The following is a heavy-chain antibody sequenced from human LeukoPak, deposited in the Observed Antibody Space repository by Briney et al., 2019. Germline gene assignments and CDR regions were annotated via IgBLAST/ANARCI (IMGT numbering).Heavy chain of an antibody. CDR2: IIPILDIA. CDR3: ARGGQLSTGAYFDY. J-gene: IGHJ4*02. Sequence: SVKVTCKASGGTFSGHTFSWVRQAPGQGLEWMGRIIPILDIANYAQKFQGRVTITADKSTSTAYMDLSSLTSEDTAVYYCARGGQLSTGAYFDYWGQGTLVTIAS. CDR1: GGTFSGHT. V-gene: IGHV1-69*02. D-gene: IGHD6-6*01.